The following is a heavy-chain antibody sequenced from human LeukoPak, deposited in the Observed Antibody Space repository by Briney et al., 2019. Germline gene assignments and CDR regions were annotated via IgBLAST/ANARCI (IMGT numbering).Heavy chain of an antibody. D-gene: IGHD5-24*01. CDR2: FDPEDGET. CDR3: ARDWGERWLQVFDY. J-gene: IGHJ4*02. V-gene: IGHV1-24*01. Sequence: ASVKVSCKVSGYTLTELSMHWVRQAPGKGLEWMGGFDPEDGETIHAQKFQGRVTMTRDTSTSTVYMELSSLRSEDTAVYYCARDWGERWLQVFDYWGQGTLVTVSS. CDR1: GYTLTELS.